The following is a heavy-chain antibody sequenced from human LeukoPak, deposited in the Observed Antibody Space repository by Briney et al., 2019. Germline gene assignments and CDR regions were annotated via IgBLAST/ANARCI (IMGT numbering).Heavy chain of an antibody. J-gene: IGHJ3*02. D-gene: IGHD5-12*01. CDR2: ISYDGTNK. Sequence: PGGSLRLSCAASGFTFSDYGMHWVRQAPGKGLEWEAVISYDGTNKYYSDSVKGRFTISRDNSKDTLYLQMDSLRAEDTAMYYCAKDLSYDTVWDIWGQGTMVTVSS. CDR3: AKDLSYDTVWDI. V-gene: IGHV3-30*18. CDR1: GFTFSDYG.